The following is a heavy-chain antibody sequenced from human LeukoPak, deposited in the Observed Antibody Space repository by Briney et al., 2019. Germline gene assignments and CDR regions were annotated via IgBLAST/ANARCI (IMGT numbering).Heavy chain of an antibody. CDR3: AKGTLVATTNFDY. Sequence: GGSLRLSCAASGFTFSNFAMTWIRQAPGKGLEWVSTFSGRTTNTYYADSVKGRFTISRHNSENTLYLQMNSLRAEDTAVYYCAKGTLVATTNFDYWGQGALVTVSP. CDR2: FSGRTTNT. J-gene: IGHJ4*02. D-gene: IGHD5-24*01. V-gene: IGHV3-23*01. CDR1: GFTFSNFA.